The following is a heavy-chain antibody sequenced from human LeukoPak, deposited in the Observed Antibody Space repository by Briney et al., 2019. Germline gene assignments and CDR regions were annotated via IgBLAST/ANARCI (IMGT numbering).Heavy chain of an antibody. D-gene: IGHD5-18*01. Sequence: GGSLRLSCAASGFTFSSYAMSWVRQAPGRGLEWVSAISGSDGSTYYADSVKGRFTISGDNSKTTLYLQMNSLRADDTAVYYCAKANGGGYSYGFFDYWGQGSLVTVSS. J-gene: IGHJ4*02. CDR2: ISGSDGST. CDR1: GFTFSSYA. V-gene: IGHV3-23*01. CDR3: AKANGGGYSYGFFDY.